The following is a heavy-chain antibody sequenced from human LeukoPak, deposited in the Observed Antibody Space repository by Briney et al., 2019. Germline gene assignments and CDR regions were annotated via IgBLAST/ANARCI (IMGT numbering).Heavy chain of an antibody. CDR2: IYYSGST. V-gene: IGHV4-59*01. Sequence: PSETLSLTCTVSGGSISSYYWSWIRQPPGTGLEWIGYIYYSGSTNYNPSLKSRVTISVDTSKNQFSLKLSSVTAADTAVYYCARVDYYYYMDVWGKGTTVTVSS. CDR3: ARVDYYYYMDV. J-gene: IGHJ6*03. CDR1: GGSISSYY.